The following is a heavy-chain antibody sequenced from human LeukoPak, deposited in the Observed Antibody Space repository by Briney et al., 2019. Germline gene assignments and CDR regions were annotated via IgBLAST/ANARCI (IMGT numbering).Heavy chain of an antibody. CDR2: TYYRGST. V-gene: IGHV4-39*01. CDR1: GGSISSSSYY. J-gene: IGHJ4*02. D-gene: IGHD3-10*01. CDR3: TSAGSYWVDS. Sequence: SETLSLTCTVSGGSISSSSYYWGWIRQPPGKGLEWIGSTYYRGSTYYNPSLESRVSVSVDTSKNQFSLKLSSVTAADVAVYYCTSAGSYWVDSWGQGTLVTVSS.